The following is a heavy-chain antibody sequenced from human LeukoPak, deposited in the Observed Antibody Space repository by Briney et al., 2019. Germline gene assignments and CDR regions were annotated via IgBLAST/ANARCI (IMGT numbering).Heavy chain of an antibody. CDR3: AKDSSSWPAPGERFDY. D-gene: IGHD6-13*01. J-gene: IGHJ4*02. Sequence: GGSLRLSCAASGFTFSSYWMSWVRQAPGKGLEWVANIKQDGSEKYYVDSVKGRFTISRDNAKNSLYLQMNSLRAEDTAVYYCAKDSSSWPAPGERFDYWGQGTLVAVSS. CDR2: IKQDGSEK. CDR1: GFTFSSYW. V-gene: IGHV3-7*01.